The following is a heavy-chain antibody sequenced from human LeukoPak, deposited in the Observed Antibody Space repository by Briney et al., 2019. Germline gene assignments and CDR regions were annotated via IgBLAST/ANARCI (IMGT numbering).Heavy chain of an antibody. J-gene: IGHJ6*02. CDR1: GFTFDDYA. V-gene: IGHV3-9*01. CDR3: AKESIRYIYGMDV. Sequence: SLRLSCAASGFTFDDYAMHWVRQAPGKGLEWVSGISWNSGSIGYADSVKGRFTISRDNAKNSLYLQMNSLRAEDTALYYCAKESIRYIYGMDVWGQGTTVTVSS. CDR2: ISWNSGSI. D-gene: IGHD3-9*01.